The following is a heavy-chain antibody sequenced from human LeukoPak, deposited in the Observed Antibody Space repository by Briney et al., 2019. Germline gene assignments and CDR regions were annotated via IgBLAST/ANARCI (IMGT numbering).Heavy chain of an antibody. Sequence: ASVKVSCKASGYTFTSYGISWVRQAPGQGLEWMGWISAFNHDTNYTQKFQGRVTMTTDTSTSTAYMELRSLRSDDTAVYYCARVSKKDRPVRYWGQGTLVTVSS. D-gene: IGHD3-10*01. J-gene: IGHJ4*02. CDR3: ARVSKKDRPVRY. CDR1: GYTFTSYG. CDR2: ISAFNHDT. V-gene: IGHV1-18*01.